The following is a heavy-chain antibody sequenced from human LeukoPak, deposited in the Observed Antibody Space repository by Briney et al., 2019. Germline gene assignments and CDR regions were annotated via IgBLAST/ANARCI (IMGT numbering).Heavy chain of an antibody. CDR2: ISGGGGST. D-gene: IGHD1-14*01. V-gene: IGHV3-23*01. J-gene: IGHJ5*02. CDR1: GFTFSSYA. CDR3: AKGSGINHYHWIDP. Sequence: GESLRLSCAASGFTFSSYAMSWVRQAPGKGLEWVSAISGGGGSTYYADSVKGRFTISRDNSKNTLYLQMDSLRAEDTALYYCAKGSGINHYHWIDPWGQGTLVTVSS.